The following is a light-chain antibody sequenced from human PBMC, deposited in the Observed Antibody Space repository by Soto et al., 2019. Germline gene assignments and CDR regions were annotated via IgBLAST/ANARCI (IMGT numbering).Light chain of an antibody. Sequence: QSVLAQPSSVSGSPGQSITISCTGTSSDVGAYDAVSWYQQHPGKAPQVIIYRGTKRPSGVSTRFSGSVSGNTASLTVSGLQAEDEAEYFCCSSAPESTYVFGTGTQVTVL. CDR3: CSSAPESTYV. V-gene: IGLV2-23*01. CDR1: SSDVGAYDA. CDR2: RGT. J-gene: IGLJ1*01.